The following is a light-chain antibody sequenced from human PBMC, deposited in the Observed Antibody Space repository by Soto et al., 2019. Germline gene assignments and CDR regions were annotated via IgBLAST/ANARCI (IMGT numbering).Light chain of an antibody. V-gene: IGKV3-20*01. CDR3: QQYGGSTRT. CDR2: GAS. CDR1: QSVTTQ. Sequence: IVLTQSPGTLSLSPGERATLSCRASQSVTTQLAWYQQKPGQAPRLIIYGASRRATGVPDRITGSGSGTDFTLSISRLEPEDFEVDYCQQYGGSTRTFGQGTKVEI. J-gene: IGKJ1*01.